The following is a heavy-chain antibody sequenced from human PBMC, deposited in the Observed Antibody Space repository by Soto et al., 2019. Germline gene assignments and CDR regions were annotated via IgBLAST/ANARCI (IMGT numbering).Heavy chain of an antibody. CDR1: GITFSSYA. V-gene: IGHV3-23*01. CDR3: AKDLFGGDYFDY. J-gene: IGHJ4*02. CDR2: ISGSGGST. D-gene: IGHD3-10*01. Sequence: GGSLRLSCAASGITFSSYAMSWVRQAPGKGLEWVSAISGSGGSTYYADSVKGRFTISRDNSKNTLYLQMNSLRAEDTAVYYCAKDLFGGDYFDYWGQGTLVTVSS.